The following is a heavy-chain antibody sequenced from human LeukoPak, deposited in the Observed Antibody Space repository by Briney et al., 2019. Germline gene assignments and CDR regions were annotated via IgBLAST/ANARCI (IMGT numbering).Heavy chain of an antibody. CDR3: ANDIAVAGRDY. CDR1: GFTFSSYA. V-gene: IGHV3-30-3*02. CDR2: ISYDGSNK. D-gene: IGHD6-19*01. J-gene: IGHJ4*02. Sequence: GRSLRLSCAASGFTFSSYAMHWVRQAPGKGLEWVAVISYDGSNKYYADSVKGRFTISRDNSKNTLYLQMNSLRAEDTAVYYCANDIAVAGRDYWGQGTLVTVSS.